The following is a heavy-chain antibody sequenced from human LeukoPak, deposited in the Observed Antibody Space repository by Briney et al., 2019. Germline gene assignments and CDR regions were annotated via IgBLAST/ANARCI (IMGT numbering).Heavy chain of an antibody. Sequence: ASVKVSCKASGYIFTIYGISWVRQAPGQGLEWMGWISAYNGNTNYAQNLQDRVTMNTDTSTSTAYMELRSLRSDDTAVYYCVRDPGNTGYDSFDSWGQGTLVTVSP. CDR1: GYIFTIYG. D-gene: IGHD5-12*01. CDR2: ISAYNGNT. CDR3: VRDPGNTGYDSFDS. V-gene: IGHV1-18*04. J-gene: IGHJ4*02.